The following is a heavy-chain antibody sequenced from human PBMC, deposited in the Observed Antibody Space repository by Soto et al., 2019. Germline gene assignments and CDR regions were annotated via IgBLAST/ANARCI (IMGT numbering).Heavy chain of an antibody. Sequence: EVQLVESGGDLVQPGGSLRLSCAASGFSFSTYWMHWVRQAPGKGLMWVARISSDASRANYADSVKGRFTSSRDNAKNTLYLQMNSLRAEDTAVYYCASPGGSPQWFDPWGQGTLVTVSS. CDR2: ISSDASRA. CDR3: ASPGGSPQWFDP. CDR1: GFSFSTYW. D-gene: IGHD1-26*01. V-gene: IGHV3-74*01. J-gene: IGHJ5*02.